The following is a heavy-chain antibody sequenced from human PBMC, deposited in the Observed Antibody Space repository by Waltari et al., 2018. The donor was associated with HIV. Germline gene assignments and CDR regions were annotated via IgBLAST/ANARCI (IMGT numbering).Heavy chain of an antibody. CDR1: GYSFTRYP. V-gene: IGHV1-3*01. CDR2: INAANGNT. Sequence: QVQFEQSGAEVKKPGASVKVSCKPSGYSFTRYPMPWVRQAPGQRLEWMGWINAANGNTKYSQKFQDRVTISRDTSASTAYLELRRLRPEDTAVYYCVRDMSDTPVGPEMDVWGQGTTVTVSS. CDR3: VRDMSDTPVGPEMDV. D-gene: IGHD5-18*01. J-gene: IGHJ6*02.